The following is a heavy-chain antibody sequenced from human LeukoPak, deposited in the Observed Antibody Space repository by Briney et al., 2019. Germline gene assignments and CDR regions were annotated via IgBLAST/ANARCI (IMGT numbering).Heavy chain of an antibody. CDR1: GGTFSSYA. Sequence: SVKVFCKASGGTFSSYAISWVRQAPGQGLEWMGGIIPIFGTANYAQKFQGRVTITADESTSAAYMELSSLRSEDTAVYYCARGRVVDYYDSSGYSDWGQGTLVTVSS. J-gene: IGHJ4*02. D-gene: IGHD3-22*01. CDR2: IIPIFGTA. CDR3: ARGRVVDYYDSSGYSD. V-gene: IGHV1-69*13.